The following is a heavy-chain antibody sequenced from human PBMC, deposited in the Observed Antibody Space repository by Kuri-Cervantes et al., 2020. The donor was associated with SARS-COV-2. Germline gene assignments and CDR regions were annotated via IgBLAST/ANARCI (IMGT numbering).Heavy chain of an antibody. J-gene: IGHJ4*02. CDR1: LFTLSNAL. V-gene: IGHV3-74*01. CDR2: INSDGTTT. Sequence: LSLTCAASLFTLSNALMSWVRQGPGKGRVWVSRINSDGTTTSNADSVKGRFTISRDNAKNTLYLQMSSQKTEDTAVYYCTSNSGEPFDYWGQGTLVTVSS. CDR3: TSNSGEPFDY. D-gene: IGHD4-23*01.